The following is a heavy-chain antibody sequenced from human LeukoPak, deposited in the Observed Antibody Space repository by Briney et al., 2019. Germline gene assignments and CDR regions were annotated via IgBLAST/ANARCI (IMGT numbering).Heavy chain of an antibody. CDR3: AKDYTAMALSAFDI. CDR1: GFTFDDYA. D-gene: IGHD5-18*01. Sequence: LRLSCAASGFTFDDYAMHWVRQAPGKGLEWVSGISWNSGSIGYADSVKGRFTISRDNAKNSLYLQMNSLRAEDMALYYCAKDYTAMALSAFDIWGQGTMVTVSS. J-gene: IGHJ3*02. CDR2: ISWNSGSI. V-gene: IGHV3-9*03.